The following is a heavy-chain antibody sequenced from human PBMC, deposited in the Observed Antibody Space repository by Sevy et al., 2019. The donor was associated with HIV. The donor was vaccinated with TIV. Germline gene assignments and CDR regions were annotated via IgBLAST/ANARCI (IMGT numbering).Heavy chain of an antibody. D-gene: IGHD2-15*01. J-gene: IGHJ5*02. CDR3: AAVGLRYCSGSSCYEGDWFVP. CDR2: FDVQDGET. V-gene: IGHV1-24*01. Sequence: ASVKVSCKVSGYSLTKLSIHWVRQGPGKGLEWMGVFDVQDGETIYAKKFQGRLKMTVDTNTDTAYIDLSRLTSEDTAVYYCAAVGLRYCSGSSCYEGDWFVPWGQGSLVTASS. CDR1: GYSLTKLS.